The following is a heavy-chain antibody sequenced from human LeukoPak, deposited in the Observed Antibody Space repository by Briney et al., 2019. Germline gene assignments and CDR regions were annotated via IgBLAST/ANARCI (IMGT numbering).Heavy chain of an antibody. CDR3: ARAARYYYGSGSYYGY. CDR1: GYTFTSYD. Sequence: ASVKVSCKASGYTFTSYDFNWLRQATGQGPEWMGWMNPNSGATGYAQKFQGRVTMTRNTSISTAYMELSSLRSEDTAVYYCARAARYYYGSGSYYGYWGQGTLVTVSS. V-gene: IGHV1-8*01. J-gene: IGHJ4*02. D-gene: IGHD3-10*01. CDR2: MNPNSGAT.